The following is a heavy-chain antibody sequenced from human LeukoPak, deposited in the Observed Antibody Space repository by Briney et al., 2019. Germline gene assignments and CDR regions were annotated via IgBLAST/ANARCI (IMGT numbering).Heavy chain of an antibody. CDR2: INHSGST. CDR1: GGSISSYY. V-gene: IGHV4-34*01. CDR3: ARARKNYYYDSSGYPY. D-gene: IGHD3-22*01. J-gene: IGHJ4*02. Sequence: RSSETLSLTCAVSGGSISSYYWSWIRQPPGKGLEWIGEINHSGSTNYNPSLKSRVTISVDTSKNQFSLKLSSVTAADTAVYYCARARKNYYYDSSGYPYWGQGTLVTVSS.